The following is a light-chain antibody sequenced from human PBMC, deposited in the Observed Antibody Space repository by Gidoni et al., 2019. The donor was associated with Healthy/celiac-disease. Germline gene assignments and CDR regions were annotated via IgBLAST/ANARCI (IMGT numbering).Light chain of an antibody. CDR1: QTVNTW. Sequence: DIQMTQSPSTLSASVGDRDTITCRANQTVNTWLAWYQQKPGKAPNLLIYRASSLKSGVPSRFSGSGSETEFTLTISSLQPDDLATYYCQQYNIFPWSFGQGTRFEIK. V-gene: IGKV1-5*03. CDR2: RAS. CDR3: QQYNIFPWS. J-gene: IGKJ1*01.